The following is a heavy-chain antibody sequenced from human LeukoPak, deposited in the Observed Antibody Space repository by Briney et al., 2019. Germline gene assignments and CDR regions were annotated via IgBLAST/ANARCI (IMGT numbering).Heavy chain of an antibody. Sequence: GGSLRLSCAASGFTFSSYAMSWVRQAPGKGLEWVSAISGSGGSTYYADSVKGRFTISRDNSKNTLYLQMNSLRAEDTAVYCCAKVGDCTSCYSSWFDPWGQGTLVTVSS. CDR2: ISGSGGST. V-gene: IGHV3-23*01. CDR1: GFTFSSYA. CDR3: AKVGDCTSCYSSWFDP. J-gene: IGHJ5*02. D-gene: IGHD2-2*01.